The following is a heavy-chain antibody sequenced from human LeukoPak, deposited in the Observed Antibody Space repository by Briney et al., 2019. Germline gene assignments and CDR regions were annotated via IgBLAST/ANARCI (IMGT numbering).Heavy chain of an antibody. CDR2: IYYSGST. J-gene: IGHJ5*02. CDR1: GGSISSYY. Sequence: SETLSLTCTVSGGSISSYYWSWIRQPPGKGLEWIGYIYYSGSTNYNPSLKSRVNISVDTSKNQFTLKLSSVTAADTAVYYCARSLYGGNSVGWFDPWGQGTLVTVSS. CDR3: ARSLYGGNSVGWFDP. D-gene: IGHD4-23*01. V-gene: IGHV4-59*01.